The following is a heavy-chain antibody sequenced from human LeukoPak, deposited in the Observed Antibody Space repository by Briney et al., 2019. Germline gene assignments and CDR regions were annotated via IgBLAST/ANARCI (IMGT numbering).Heavy chain of an antibody. CDR3: ARGEPGITMVRNQP. J-gene: IGHJ5*02. CDR1: GGSFSGYY. D-gene: IGHD3-10*01. V-gene: IGHV4-34*01. Sequence: SETLSLTCAVYGGSFSGYYWTWIRQPPGKGLEWIGEINHSGSTYYNPSLKSRVTISVDTSKNLFSLKLSSVTAADTAVYYCARGEPGITMVRNQPWGQGTLVTVSS. CDR2: INHSGST.